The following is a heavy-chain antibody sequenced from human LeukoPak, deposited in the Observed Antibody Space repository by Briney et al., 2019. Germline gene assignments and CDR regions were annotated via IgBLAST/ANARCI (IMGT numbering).Heavy chain of an antibody. CDR2: ISGSGSAT. Sequence: PGGSLRLSCAASGFTFTKYAMNWVRQAPGKGLEWVSRISGSGSATDYADCVKGRFSISRDNSKNTLYLQMTSLRAEDTAIYYCARDSDVPGCFDYWGQGAPVTVSS. V-gene: IGHV3-23*01. CDR3: ARDSDVPGCFDY. D-gene: IGHD2-21*01. CDR1: GFTFTKYA. J-gene: IGHJ4*02.